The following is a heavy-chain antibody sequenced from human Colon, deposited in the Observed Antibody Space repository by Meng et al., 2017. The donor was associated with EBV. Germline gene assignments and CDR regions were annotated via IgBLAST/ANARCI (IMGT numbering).Heavy chain of an antibody. Sequence: SGPGLGTPSQTLSRTVAVSGGTIRSSNWVGWVRQSPEKGLEWLGEIFHSGLTNYNPSLQSRVTISVDKSKNQFSLEVTSVTAADTAIYYCMRDLLVLEKNEVWGRGTLVTVSS. CDR1: GGTIRSSNW. J-gene: IGHJ2*01. CDR3: MRDLLVLEKNEV. D-gene: IGHD1-1*01. CDR2: IFHSGLT. V-gene: IGHV4-4*02.